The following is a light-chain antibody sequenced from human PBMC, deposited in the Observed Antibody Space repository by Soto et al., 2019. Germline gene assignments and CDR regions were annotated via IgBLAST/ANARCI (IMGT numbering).Light chain of an antibody. CDR3: QQANSFPIT. CDR2: ATS. CDR1: QDISSW. Sequence: DIQMTQTPSSVSASVGDRVTITCRASQDISSWLAWYQQKPGKAPKLLIYATSSLQSGVPSRFSGSGSGTDFTLTISSLQPEDFATYYCQQANSFPITFGQGTRLEIK. J-gene: IGKJ5*01. V-gene: IGKV1-12*01.